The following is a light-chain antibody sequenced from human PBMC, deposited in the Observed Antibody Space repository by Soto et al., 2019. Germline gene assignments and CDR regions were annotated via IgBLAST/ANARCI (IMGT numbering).Light chain of an antibody. CDR3: QAWDSRHVV. J-gene: IGLJ2*01. CDR2: QDS. Sequence: SYELTQPPSMSVSPGQTASITCSGEKLGNKFVCWYQQKPGQSPVVVIYQDSRRPSGTPERFSGSNSGNTATLTISGTQAMDEADYYCQAWDSRHVVFGGGTKLTVL. V-gene: IGLV3-1*01. CDR1: KLGNKF.